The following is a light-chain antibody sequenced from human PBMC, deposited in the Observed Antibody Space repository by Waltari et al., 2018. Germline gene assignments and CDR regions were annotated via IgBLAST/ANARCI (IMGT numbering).Light chain of an antibody. J-gene: IGKJ3*01. CDR3: QQVNFFPIT. Sequence: DIQMTQSPSSVSASVGDRVTISCRASQGISSWLAWYQQKPGKAPKLLIYAASRLQNGVPSGFRGSGSGTDFNLTISSLQPEDFATYYCQQVNFFPITFGPGTKVDIK. CDR2: AAS. V-gene: IGKV1-12*01. CDR1: QGISSW.